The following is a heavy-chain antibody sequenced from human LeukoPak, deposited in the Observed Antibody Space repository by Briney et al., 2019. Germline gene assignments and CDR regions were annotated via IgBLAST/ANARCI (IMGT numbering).Heavy chain of an antibody. CDR2: INWNGGST. CDR1: GFTFDAYG. Sequence: GGSLRLSCAASGFTFDAYGMSWVRQAPGKGLEWVSGINWNGGSTVYADSVKGRFTISRDNAKNSLYLQMNSLRAEDTALYYCARAPSVVVPGRDEYYFDYWGQGTLVTVSS. V-gene: IGHV3-20*04. CDR3: ARAPSVVVPGRDEYYFDY. D-gene: IGHD2-2*01. J-gene: IGHJ4*02.